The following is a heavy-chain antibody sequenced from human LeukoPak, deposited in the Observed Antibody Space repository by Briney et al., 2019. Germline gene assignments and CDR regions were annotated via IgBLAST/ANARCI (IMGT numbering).Heavy chain of an antibody. D-gene: IGHD4-11*01. J-gene: IGHJ4*02. V-gene: IGHV3-48*02. Sequence: GGSLRLSCAASGFTFSSYSMTWVRQAPGKGLEWVPYISSSSSTIYYADSVKGRFTISRDNAKNSLYLQMNSLRDEDTAVYYCASGYSNSYYFDYWGQGTLVTVSS. CDR2: ISSSSSTI. CDR3: ASGYSNSYYFDY. CDR1: GFTFSSYS.